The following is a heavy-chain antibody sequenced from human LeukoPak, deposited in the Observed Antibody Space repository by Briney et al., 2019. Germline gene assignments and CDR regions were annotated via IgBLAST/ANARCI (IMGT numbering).Heavy chain of an antibody. V-gene: IGHV3-30-3*01. D-gene: IGHD5-12*01. J-gene: IGHJ4*02. CDR3: AREASGYDGYFDY. CDR1: GFTFSSYA. Sequence: PGGSLRLSCAASGFTFSSYAMHWVRQAPGKGLEWVAVISYDGSNKYYADSVKGRFTISRDNSMNTLYLQMNSLRAEDTAVYYCAREASGYDGYFDYWGQGTLVTVPS. CDR2: ISYDGSNK.